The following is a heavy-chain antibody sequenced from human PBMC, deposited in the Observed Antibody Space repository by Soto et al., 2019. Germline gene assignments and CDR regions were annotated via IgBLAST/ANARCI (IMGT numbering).Heavy chain of an antibody. CDR1: GYIFVNYG. CDR3: VMVDNYVTPTPQDV. CDR2: ISPYTGNT. Sequence: QVQLVQSGDEVKKPGASVKVSCKASGYIFVNYGIAWVRQAPGQGLEWMGWISPYTGNTHSANMVQGRLTMTTDTCTSTAYRDLGSLTSDDTAVYYCVMVDNYVTPTPQDVWGQGTTVTVSS. D-gene: IGHD3-16*01. V-gene: IGHV1-18*01. J-gene: IGHJ6*02.